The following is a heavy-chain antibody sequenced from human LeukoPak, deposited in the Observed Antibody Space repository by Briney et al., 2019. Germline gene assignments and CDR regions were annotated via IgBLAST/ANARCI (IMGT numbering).Heavy chain of an antibody. CDR2: IYYSGST. D-gene: IGHD1-26*01. CDR1: GGSISSYY. V-gene: IGHV4-59*01. J-gene: IGHJ4*02. Sequence: SETLSLTCTVSGGSISSYYWSWIRQPPGKGLEWIGYIYYSGSTNYNPSLKSRVTISVDTSKNQFSLKLSSVTAADAAVYYCARGIVGASPVFDYWGQGTLVTVSS. CDR3: ARGIVGASPVFDY.